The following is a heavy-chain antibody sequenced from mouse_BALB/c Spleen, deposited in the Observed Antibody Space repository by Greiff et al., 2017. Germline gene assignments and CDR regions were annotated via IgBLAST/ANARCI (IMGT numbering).Heavy chain of an antibody. CDR2: ISSGGSYT. Sequence: EVNVVESGGGLVKPGGSLKLSCAASGFTFSSYAMSWVRQTPEKRLEWVASISSGGSYTYYPDSVKGRFTISRDNAKNTLYLQMSSLKSEDTAMYYCARREGYYGYDYWGQGTTLTVSS. CDR3: ARREGYYGYDY. V-gene: IGHV5-6*03. CDR1: GFTFSSYA. D-gene: IGHD1-2*01. J-gene: IGHJ2*01.